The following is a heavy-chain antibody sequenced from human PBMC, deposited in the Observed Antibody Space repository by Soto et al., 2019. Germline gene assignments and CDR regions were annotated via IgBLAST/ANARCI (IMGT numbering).Heavy chain of an antibody. J-gene: IGHJ4*02. CDR2: IIPIFGTA. CDR1: GGTFSSYA. V-gene: IGHV1-69*01. D-gene: IGHD3-22*01. Sequence: QVQLVQSGAEVKKPGSSVKVSCKASGGTFSSYAISWVRQAPGQGLEWMGGIIPIFGTANYAQKFQGRVTITADESTSTAYMGLSSLRSEDTAVYYCARAVRYYYDSSGYYYFDYWGQGTLVTVSS. CDR3: ARAVRYYYDSSGYYYFDY.